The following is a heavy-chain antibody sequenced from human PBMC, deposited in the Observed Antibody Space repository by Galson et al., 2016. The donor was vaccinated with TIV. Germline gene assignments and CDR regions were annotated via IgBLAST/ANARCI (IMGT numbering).Heavy chain of an antibody. D-gene: IGHD3-22*01. CDR3: AKAYIFSAHYYDGSGYYPDAFDI. V-gene: IGHV1-2*06. J-gene: IGHJ3*02. CDR1: GYTFTGYY. CDR2: INPNNGDT. Sequence: SVKVSCKASGYTFTGYYMDWVRQAPGQGLEWMGRINPNNGDTNYAQKFQGRVTFTRDTSISTAYMELSRLRSDDTALYYCAKAYIFSAHYYDGSGYYPDAFDIWGQGTMVTVSS.